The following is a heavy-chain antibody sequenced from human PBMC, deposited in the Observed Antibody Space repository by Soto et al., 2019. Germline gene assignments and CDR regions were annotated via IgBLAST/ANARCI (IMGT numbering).Heavy chain of an antibody. CDR1: GVSISSGGYY. J-gene: IGHJ4*02. V-gene: IGHV4-31*03. Sequence: SETLSLTCTVSGVSISSGGYYWSWIRQHPGKGLEWIGYIYYSGSTYYNPSLKSRVTISVDTSKNQSSLKLSSVTAADTAVYYCARGIVGTLSYWGQGTLVTVSS. D-gene: IGHD1-26*01. CDR2: IYYSGST. CDR3: ARGIVGTLSY.